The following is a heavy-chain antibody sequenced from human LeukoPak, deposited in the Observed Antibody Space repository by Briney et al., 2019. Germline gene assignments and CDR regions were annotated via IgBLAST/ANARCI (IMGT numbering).Heavy chain of an antibody. J-gene: IGHJ5*02. CDR3: ARQGTAGNWFDP. V-gene: IGHV4-59*12. D-gene: IGHD2-21*02. Sequence: SETLSLTCTVSGGSINNYYWTWIRQPPGKGLEWLGYISYSGSTSYIPSLKSRVTISVDTSKNQFSLKLSSVTAADTAVYYCARQGTAGNWFDPWGQGTLVTVSS. CDR1: GGSINNYY. CDR2: ISYSGST.